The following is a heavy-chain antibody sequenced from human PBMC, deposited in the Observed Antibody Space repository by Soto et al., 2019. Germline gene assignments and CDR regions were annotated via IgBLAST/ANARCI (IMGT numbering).Heavy chain of an antibody. V-gene: IGHV5-51*01. D-gene: IGHD1-26*01. J-gene: IGHJ3*02. Sequence: PGESLKISCKGSGYSFTSYWIGWVRQMPGKGLEWMGIIYPGDSDTRYSPSFQGQVTISADKSISTAYLQWSSLKASDTAMYYCARPGIVGATEGAFDIWGQGTMVTVSS. CDR1: GYSFTSYW. CDR3: ARPGIVGATEGAFDI. CDR2: IYPGDSDT.